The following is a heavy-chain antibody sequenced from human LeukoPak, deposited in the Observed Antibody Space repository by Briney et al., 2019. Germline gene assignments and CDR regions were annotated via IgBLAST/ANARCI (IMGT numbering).Heavy chain of an antibody. Sequence: GASVKVSCKASGYTFTSYAINWVRQAPGQGLEWMGWINIYKGNIKYAQKFQGRVTMTTDTSTSTAYMELRSLRSDDTAVYYCARLNLEELSPKLDYWGQGTLVTVSS. D-gene: IGHD3-16*02. CDR3: ARLNLEELSPKLDY. V-gene: IGHV1-18*04. CDR1: GYTFTSYA. J-gene: IGHJ4*02. CDR2: INIYKGNI.